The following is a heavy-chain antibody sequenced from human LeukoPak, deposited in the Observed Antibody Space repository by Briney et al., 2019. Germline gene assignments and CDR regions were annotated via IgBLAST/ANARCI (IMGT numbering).Heavy chain of an antibody. CDR1: VGTFSSYA. D-gene: IGHD6-6*01. CDR2: IIPIFGTA. J-gene: IGHJ6*03. CDR3: ARASRAARGYYYYMDV. Sequence: GSSVKVSCKASVGTFSSYAISWVRQAPGQGLEWMGGIIPIFGTANYAQKFQGRVTITADESTSTAYMELSSLRSEDTAVYYCARASRAARGYYYYMDVWGKGTTVTVSS. V-gene: IGHV1-69*01.